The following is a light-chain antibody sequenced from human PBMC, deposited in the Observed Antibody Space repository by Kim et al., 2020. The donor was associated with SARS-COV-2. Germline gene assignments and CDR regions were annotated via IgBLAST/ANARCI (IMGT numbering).Light chain of an antibody. CDR2: LKSDGSH. CDR3: QTWGTGIVV. J-gene: IGLJ2*01. Sequence: LVLTQSPSASASLGASVKLTCTLSSGHSSDAIAWHQQQPEKGPRYLMNLKSDGSHTKGDGIPDRFSGSSSGPERYLTISSLQSEDEGDYYCQTWGTGIVVFGGGTKLTVL. V-gene: IGLV4-69*01. CDR1: SGHSSDA.